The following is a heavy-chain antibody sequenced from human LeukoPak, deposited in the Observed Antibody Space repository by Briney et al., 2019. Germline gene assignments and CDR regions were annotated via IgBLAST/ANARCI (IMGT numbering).Heavy chain of an antibody. J-gene: IGHJ6*03. CDR3: AKDRARPIGRGRPKENYYYYMDV. V-gene: IGHV3-9*01. D-gene: IGHD3-10*01. Sequence: GGSLRLSSAASGFTFYDYAMHWGRHAPGKGLEWVSGISWNNGSIGYADSVKGRFTISRDNAKNSLYLQMNSLRAEDTALYYCAKDRARPIGRGRPKENYYYYMDVWGKGTTVTVSS. CDR1: GFTFYDYA. CDR2: ISWNNGSI.